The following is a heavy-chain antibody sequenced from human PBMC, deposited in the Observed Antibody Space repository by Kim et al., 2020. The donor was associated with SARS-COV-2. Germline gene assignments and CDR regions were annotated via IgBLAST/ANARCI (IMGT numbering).Heavy chain of an antibody. CDR3: ARVNEDYGDLRRIWFDP. CDR1: GDSVSGNSAA. D-gene: IGHD4-17*01. Sequence: SQTLSLTCAISGDSVSGNSAAWNWIRQSPSRGLEWLGRTYYRSKWYNDYAVSVKSRITINPDTSKNQFSLQLNSVTPEDTAVYYCARVNEDYGDLRRIWFDPWGQGTLVTVSS. J-gene: IGHJ5*02. V-gene: IGHV6-1*01. CDR2: TYYRSKWYN.